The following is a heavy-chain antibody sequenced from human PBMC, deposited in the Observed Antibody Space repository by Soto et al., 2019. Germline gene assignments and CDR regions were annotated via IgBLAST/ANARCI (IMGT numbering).Heavy chain of an antibody. CDR3: ARDLVRDGYSIFDY. D-gene: IGHD5-18*01. Sequence: SETLSLTCTVSGGSISSYYWSWIRQPPGKGLEWIGYIYYSGSTNYNPSLKSRVTISVDTSKNQFSLKLSSVTAADTAVYYCARDLVRDGYSIFDYWGQGTLVTVSS. J-gene: IGHJ4*02. CDR1: GGSISSYY. V-gene: IGHV4-59*01. CDR2: IYYSGST.